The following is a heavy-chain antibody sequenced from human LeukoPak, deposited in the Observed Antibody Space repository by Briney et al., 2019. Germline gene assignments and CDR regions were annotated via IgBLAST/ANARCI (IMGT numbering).Heavy chain of an antibody. CDR3: ARGRYNWNSPNYFDY. V-gene: IGHV4-34*01. CDR2: INHSGNT. Sequence: SETLSLTCAVYGGSFSGYYWSWIRQPPGKGLEWIGEINHSGNTNYNPSLKSRVTISVDTSKNQFSLKLSSVTAADTAVYYCARGRYNWNSPNYFDYWGQGTLVTVSS. CDR1: GGSFSGYY. D-gene: IGHD1-7*01. J-gene: IGHJ4*02.